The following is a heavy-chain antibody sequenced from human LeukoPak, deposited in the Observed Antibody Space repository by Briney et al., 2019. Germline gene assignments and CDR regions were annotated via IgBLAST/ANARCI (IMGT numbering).Heavy chain of an antibody. V-gene: IGHV4-34*01. CDR3: ARDSSGYYSP. CDR1: GGSFSGYY. J-gene: IGHJ5*02. D-gene: IGHD3-22*01. CDR2: INHSGST. Sequence: PSETLSLTCAVYGGSFSGYYWSWIRQPPGEGLEWIGEINHSGSTNYNPSLKSRVTISVDTSKNQFSLKLSSVTAADTAVYYCARDSSGYYSPWGQGTLVTVSS.